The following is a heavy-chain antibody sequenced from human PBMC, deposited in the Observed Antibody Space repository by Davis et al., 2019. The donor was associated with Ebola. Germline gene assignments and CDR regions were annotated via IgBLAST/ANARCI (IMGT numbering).Heavy chain of an antibody. D-gene: IGHD1-26*01. V-gene: IGHV5-51*01. J-gene: IGHJ4*02. Sequence: PGGSLRLSCKGSGSSFTSYWIGWVRQMPGKGLEWMGIIYPGDSDTRYSPSFQGQVTISADKSISTAYLQWSSLKASDTAMYYCARYRTWGFDYWGQGTLVTVSS. CDR1: GSSFTSYW. CDR2: IYPGDSDT. CDR3: ARYRTWGFDY.